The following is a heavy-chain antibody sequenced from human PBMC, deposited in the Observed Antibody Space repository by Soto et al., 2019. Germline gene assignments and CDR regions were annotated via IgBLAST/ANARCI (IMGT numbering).Heavy chain of an antibody. Sequence: QVQLVQSGAEVKKPGSSVKVSCKASGGTFSSYAISWVRQAPGQGLEWMGGIIPIFGTANYAQKFQGRVTITADESKSTAYMELSSLRSEDTAVYYCARRSSSPKPYYYYYGMDVWGQGTTVTVSS. CDR1: GGTFSSYA. V-gene: IGHV1-69*01. D-gene: IGHD6-13*01. CDR3: ARRSSSPKPYYYYYGMDV. J-gene: IGHJ6*02. CDR2: IIPIFGTA.